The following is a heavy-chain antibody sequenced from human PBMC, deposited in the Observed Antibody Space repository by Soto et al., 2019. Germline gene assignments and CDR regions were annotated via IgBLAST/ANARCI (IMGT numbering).Heavy chain of an antibody. CDR1: GFTFSNYS. CDR2: ISDSGGNI. J-gene: IGHJ5*02. V-gene: IGHV3-23*01. D-gene: IGHD3-10*01. CDR3: SKWSGFGDA. Sequence: EVQLTESGGGLVQPGGSLRLSCAASGFTFSNYSMTWVRQATGKGLEWVSGISDSGGNIWYADSVKGRFTTPTDNSKTPLFLQMQGSKVEATAVYFCSKWSGFGDAWGQGTLVTVSA.